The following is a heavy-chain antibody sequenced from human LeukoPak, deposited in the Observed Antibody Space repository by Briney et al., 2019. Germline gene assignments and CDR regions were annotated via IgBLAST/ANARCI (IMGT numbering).Heavy chain of an antibody. CDR1: GGSISSYY. V-gene: IGHV4-59*12. CDR2: IYYSGST. J-gene: IGHJ5*02. Sequence: SETLSLTCTVSGGSISSYYWSWIRQPPGKGLEWIGYIYYSGSTNYNPSLKSRVTMSVETPKNQFSLKLSFVTAADTAVYYCARSTAMPIRNWFDPWGQGTLVTVSS. CDR3: ARSTAMPIRNWFDP. D-gene: IGHD5-18*01.